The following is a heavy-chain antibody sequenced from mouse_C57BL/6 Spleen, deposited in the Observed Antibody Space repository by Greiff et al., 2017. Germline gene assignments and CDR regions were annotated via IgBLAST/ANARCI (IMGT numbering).Heavy chain of an antibody. Sequence: QVQLQQPGAELVKPGASVKLSCKASGYTFTSYWMHWVKQRPGRGLGWIGRIDPNSGGTKYNEKFKSKATLTVDKPSSTAYMQLSSLTSEDSAVYYCARGALYDGYRFDDWGQGTTLTVSS. V-gene: IGHV1-72*01. CDR3: ARGALYDGYRFDD. J-gene: IGHJ2*01. D-gene: IGHD2-3*01. CDR1: GYTFTSYW. CDR2: IDPNSGGT.